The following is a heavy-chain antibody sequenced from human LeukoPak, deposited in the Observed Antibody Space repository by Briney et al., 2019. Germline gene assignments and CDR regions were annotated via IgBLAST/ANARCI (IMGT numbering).Heavy chain of an antibody. CDR1: GFTFSNYG. V-gene: IGHV3-33*01. D-gene: IGHD3-22*01. CDR2: IYYDGSDK. Sequence: GGSLRLSCAASGFTFSNYGMHWVRQAPGKGLEWVASIYYDGSDKKYADSVKGRFTINKDNSKNTVYLGMNGLRVDETAVYYCARDRRFYDRSGYFRYWGQGTLVTVSS. J-gene: IGHJ4*02. CDR3: ARDRRFYDRSGYFRY.